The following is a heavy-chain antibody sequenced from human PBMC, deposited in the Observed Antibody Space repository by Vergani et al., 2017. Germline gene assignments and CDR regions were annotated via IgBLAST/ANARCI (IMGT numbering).Heavy chain of an antibody. D-gene: IGHD3-22*01. Sequence: EVQLLESGGGSAQPGESLRLSCAASGFTFSDFSMSWVRQAPGKGLEWVAFIGSSGPYINYADSVKGRFIISRDNSKNTLSLQMNSLTAEDTAIYYCAGPQGTSAYYYGGFDYWGQGILVTVSS. J-gene: IGHJ4*02. CDR1: GFTFSDFS. CDR3: AGPQGTSAYYYGGFDY. CDR2: IGSSGPYI. V-gene: IGHV3-21*04.